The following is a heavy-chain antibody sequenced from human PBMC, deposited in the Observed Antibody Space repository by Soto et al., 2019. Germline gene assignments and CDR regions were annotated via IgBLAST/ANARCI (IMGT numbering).Heavy chain of an antibody. CDR2: IIPIFGTA. CDR1: GGTFSSYA. V-gene: IGHV1-69*13. Sequence: GASVKVSWKASGGTFSSYAISWVRQAPGLGLEWMGGIIPIFGTANYAQKFQGRVTITADESTSTAYMELSSLRSEDTAVYYCAIRFIAADPSYGMDVWGQGTTVTVSS. J-gene: IGHJ6*02. D-gene: IGHD6-13*01. CDR3: AIRFIAADPSYGMDV.